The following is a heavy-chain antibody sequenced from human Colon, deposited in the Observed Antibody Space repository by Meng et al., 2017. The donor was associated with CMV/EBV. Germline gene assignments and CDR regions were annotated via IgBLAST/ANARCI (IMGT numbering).Heavy chain of an antibody. CDR2: IDWDDDK. Sequence: QLTLKGPGPSLVKPTPTSPLTCTFSGFSLSTSGVGVGWIRQPPGKALEWLALIDWDDDKRYSPSLKSRLTITKDTSKNQVVLTMTNMDPVDTATYYCAHRMGRIAARVFDYWGQGTLVTVSS. CDR3: AHRMGRIAARVFDY. J-gene: IGHJ4*02. V-gene: IGHV2-5*02. CDR1: GFSLSTSGVG. D-gene: IGHD6-6*01.